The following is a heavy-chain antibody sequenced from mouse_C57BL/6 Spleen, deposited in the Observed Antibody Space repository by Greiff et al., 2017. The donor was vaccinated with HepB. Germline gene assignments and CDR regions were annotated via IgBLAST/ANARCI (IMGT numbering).Heavy chain of an antibody. V-gene: IGHV1-80*01. D-gene: IGHD1-1*01. CDR2: IYPGDGDT. CDR3: ARKEIFITTVVADWYFDV. J-gene: IGHJ1*03. CDR1: GYAFSSYW. Sequence: QVQLQQSGAELVKPGASVKISCKASGYAFSSYWMNWVKQRPGKGLEWIGQIYPGDGDTNYNGKFKGKATLTADESSSTAYMQLSSLTSEDSAVYFCARKEIFITTVVADWYFDVWGTGTTVTVSS.